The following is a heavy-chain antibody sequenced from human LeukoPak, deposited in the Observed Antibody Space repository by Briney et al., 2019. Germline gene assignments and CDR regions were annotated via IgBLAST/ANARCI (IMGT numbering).Heavy chain of an antibody. CDR3: ARDKGHCTNGVCYYSNVLDYYYYMDV. Sequence: ASVKVSCKASGYTFTSYYMHWVRQAPGQGLEWMGIINPSGGSTSYAQKFQGRVTMTRDMSTSTVYMELSSLRSEDTAVYYCARDKGHCTNGVCYYSNVLDYYYYMDVWGKGTTVTVSS. CDR1: GYTFTSYY. V-gene: IGHV1-46*01. J-gene: IGHJ6*03. CDR2: INPSGGST. D-gene: IGHD2-8*01.